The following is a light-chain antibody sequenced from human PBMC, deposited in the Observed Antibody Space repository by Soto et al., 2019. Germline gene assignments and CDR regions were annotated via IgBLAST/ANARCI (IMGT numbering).Light chain of an antibody. V-gene: IGKV4-1*01. CDR3: QQFFSAVT. CDR2: WAS. CDR1: HSLLFSSNNKNY. J-gene: IGKJ5*01. Sequence: DIVMTQSPDALAVSLGERATITCKSSHSLLFSSNNKNYLAWYQQKPGQPPKLLIYWASTRESGVPDRFSGSGSGTDFTLTISNLQAEDVEVYYCQQFFSAVTFGQGTRLEIK.